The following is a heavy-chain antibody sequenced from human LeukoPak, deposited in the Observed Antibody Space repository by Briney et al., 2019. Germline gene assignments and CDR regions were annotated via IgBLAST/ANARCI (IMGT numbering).Heavy chain of an antibody. CDR3: AKGSKAVLFTRDHYMDV. CDR2: IRYDGSNK. Sequence: SGGSLRLSCAASGFTFSSYDIHWVRQAPGKGLEWVAFIRYDGSNKYYADSVRGRFTISRDNSKNMLYLQMNSLRAEDTAVYFCAKGSKAVLFTRDHYMDVWGKGTTVTISS. J-gene: IGHJ6*03. CDR1: GFTFSSYD. V-gene: IGHV3-30*02. D-gene: IGHD6-19*01.